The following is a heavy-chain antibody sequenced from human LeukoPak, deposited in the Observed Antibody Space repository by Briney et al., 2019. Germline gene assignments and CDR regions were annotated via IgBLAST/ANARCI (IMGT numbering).Heavy chain of an antibody. D-gene: IGHD5-12*01. J-gene: IGHJ3*02. CDR1: GASIRSYF. V-gene: IGHV4-59*01. Sequence: SVTLSLTCSVSGASIRSYFWSWIRQSPGKGLEGISYVYDNDISNFNPSLESRVTILVDRSKSHFCLKLRSVTAADTAVYYCARGLVLATDDAFDIWGPGTMFTVSS. CDR3: ARGLVLATDDAFDI. CDR2: VYDNDIS.